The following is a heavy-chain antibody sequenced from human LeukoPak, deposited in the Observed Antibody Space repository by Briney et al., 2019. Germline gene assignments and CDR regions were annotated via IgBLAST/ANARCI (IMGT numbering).Heavy chain of an antibody. J-gene: IGHJ5*02. Sequence: ASVKVSCKPSRYTFTSYGISWVRQAPRQGREGMGWINAYNGNTNYAQKLQGRVTMTTDTSTSTAYMELRSLRSDDTAVYYCARAREGYSGSWYTWFDPWGQGTLVTVSS. CDR1: RYTFTSYG. D-gene: IGHD6-13*01. CDR2: INAYNGNT. V-gene: IGHV1-18*04. CDR3: ARAREGYSGSWYTWFDP.